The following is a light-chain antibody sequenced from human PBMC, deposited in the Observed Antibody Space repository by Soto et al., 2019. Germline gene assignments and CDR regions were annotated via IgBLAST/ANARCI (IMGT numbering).Light chain of an antibody. CDR2: DVN. J-gene: IGLJ1*01. CDR1: SSDVGAYDH. Sequence: QSALTQPRSVSGSPGQSVTISCTGTSSDVGAYDHVSWYQQHPGKAPKLMIHDVNQRPSGVPDRLSGSKSGNTASLTISGLQAEDEADYYCCSFAAMSGYVFGTGTKPTVL. V-gene: IGLV2-11*01. CDR3: CSFAAMSGYV.